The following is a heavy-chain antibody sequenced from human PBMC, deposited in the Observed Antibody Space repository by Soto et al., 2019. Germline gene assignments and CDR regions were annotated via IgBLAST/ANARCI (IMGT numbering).Heavy chain of an antibody. CDR3: ARDIDCSSTSCYRDSYYYYYGMDV. CDR2: ISSSSYI. J-gene: IGHJ6*02. D-gene: IGHD2-2*02. CDR1: GFTFSSYS. Sequence: GGSLRLSCAASGFTFSSYSMNWVRQAPGKGLEWVSSISSSSYIYYADSVKGRFTISRDNAKNSLYLQMNSLRAEDTAVYYCARDIDCSSTSCYRDSYYYYYGMDVWGQGTTVTVSS. V-gene: IGHV3-21*01.